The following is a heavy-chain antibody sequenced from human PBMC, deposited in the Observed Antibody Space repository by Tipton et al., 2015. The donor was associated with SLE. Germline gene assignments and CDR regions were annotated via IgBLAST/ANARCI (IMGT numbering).Heavy chain of an antibody. CDR3: AADIYYDSSGY. V-gene: IGHV4-39*07. Sequence: TLSLTCTVSGGSISGTNYYWGWIRQPPGKGLEWIGSIYHSGSTYYNPSLKSRVTISVDQSKNQFSLKLSSVTAADTAVYYCAADIYYDSSGYWGQGTLVTVSS. CDR1: GGSISGTNYY. D-gene: IGHD3-22*01. J-gene: IGHJ4*02. CDR2: IYHSGST.